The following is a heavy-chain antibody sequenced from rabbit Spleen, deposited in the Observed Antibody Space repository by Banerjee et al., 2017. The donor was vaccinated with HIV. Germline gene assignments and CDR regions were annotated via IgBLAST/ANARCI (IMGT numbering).Heavy chain of an antibody. CDR1: GFSFSSSYW. CDR3: ARDLTIVIDWNFNL. CDR2: IYTYTAKG. V-gene: IGHV1S45*01. D-gene: IGHD2-1*01. Sequence: QEQLVESGGGLVQPGGSLTLTCTASGFSFSSSYWICWVRQAPGKGLEWIGCIYTYTAKGVYATWAKGRFTISRTSSTTVTLQMTSLTAADTATYFCARDLTIVIDWNFNLWGPGTLVTVS. J-gene: IGHJ4*01.